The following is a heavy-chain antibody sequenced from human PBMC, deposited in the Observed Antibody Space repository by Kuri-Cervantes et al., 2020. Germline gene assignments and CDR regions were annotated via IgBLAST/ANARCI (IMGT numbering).Heavy chain of an antibody. J-gene: IGHJ3*02. CDR2: ISSSSSYI. V-gene: IGHV3-21*01. CDR3: ARGGRWFNDAFDI. CDR1: GFTLSDYS. Sequence: LSLTCAASGFTLSDYSMNWVRQAPGKGLEWVSSISSSSSYIYYADSVKGRFTISRDNAKNSLYLQMNGLRAEDTAVYYCARGGRWFNDAFDIWGQGTMVTVSS. D-gene: IGHD4-23*01.